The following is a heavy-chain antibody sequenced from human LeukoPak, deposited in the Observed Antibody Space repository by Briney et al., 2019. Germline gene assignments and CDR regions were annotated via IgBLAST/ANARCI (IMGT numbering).Heavy chain of an antibody. Sequence: GGSLRLSCAASGFTFSDYYVSWIRQAPGKGLEWVSYISSSGSTIYYADSVKGRFTISRDNAKNSLYLQMNSLRAEDTAVYYCASRFRGYYGDHLDYWGQGTLVTVSS. CDR2: ISSSGSTI. CDR3: ASRFRGYYGDHLDY. V-gene: IGHV3-11*01. D-gene: IGHD4-17*01. CDR1: GFTFSDYY. J-gene: IGHJ4*02.